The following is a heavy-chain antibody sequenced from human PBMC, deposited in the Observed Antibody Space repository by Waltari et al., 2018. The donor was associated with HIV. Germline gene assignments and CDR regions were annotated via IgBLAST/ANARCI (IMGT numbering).Heavy chain of an antibody. J-gene: IGHJ5*02. Sequence: QVQLQESGPGLVKPSQTLSLTCTVSGGSISSGSYYWSWIRQPAGKGLEWIGRIYTSGRTNDNPSLKSRVTISLDPSKNQSSLRLRPGTAADTAVYYCARGGGGWFDPWGQGTLVTVSS. CDR1: GGSISSGSYY. CDR3: ARGGGGWFDP. CDR2: IYTSGRT. D-gene: IGHD3-16*01. V-gene: IGHV4-61*02.